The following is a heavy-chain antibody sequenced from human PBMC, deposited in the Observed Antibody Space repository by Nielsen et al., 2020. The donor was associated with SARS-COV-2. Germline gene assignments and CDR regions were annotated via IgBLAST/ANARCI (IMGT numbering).Heavy chain of an antibody. V-gene: IGHV4-39*07. Sequence: GSLRLSCTVSGGSISSSSYYWGWIRQPPGKGLEWIGEIDHSGGTSYNPSLKSRVTMSVDTSKNQFSLTLNSVTAADTAVYFCARGKRSYSGTFLSYYYYYYMDVWGKGTTVTVSS. CDR3: ARGKRSYSGTFLSYYYYYYMDV. CDR2: IDHSGGT. CDR1: GGSISSSSYY. D-gene: IGHD1-14*01. J-gene: IGHJ6*03.